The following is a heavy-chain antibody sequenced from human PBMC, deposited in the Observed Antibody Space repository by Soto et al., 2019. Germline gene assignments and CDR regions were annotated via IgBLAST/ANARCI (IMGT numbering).Heavy chain of an antibody. CDR2: ISYDGSNK. V-gene: IGHV3-30*03. CDR3: AMARGGLDFDY. CDR1: GFTFSSYG. Sequence: PGGSLRLSCAASGFTFSSYGMHWVRQAPGKGLEWVAVISYDGSNKYYADSVKGRFTISRDNSKNTLYLQMNSLRAEDTAVYYCAMARGGLDFDYWGQGTQVTVSS. J-gene: IGHJ4*02. D-gene: IGHD3-10*01.